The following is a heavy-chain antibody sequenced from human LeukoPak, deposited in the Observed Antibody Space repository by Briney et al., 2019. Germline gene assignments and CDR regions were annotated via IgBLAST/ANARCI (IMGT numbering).Heavy chain of an antibody. CDR3: AKDVSHLTFPLYQ. V-gene: IGHV3-23*01. Sequence: ETLSLTCTVSGYSISSGYYCGWIRQPPGKGLEWVSSISGNGGSTYYEDSVKGRFTISRDNSKNTLYLQMNSLPGDDTAVDYCAKDVSHLTFPLYQWGQGTLVTVSS. CDR1: GYSISSGYY. J-gene: IGHJ4*02. D-gene: IGHD2-2*01. CDR2: ISGNGGST.